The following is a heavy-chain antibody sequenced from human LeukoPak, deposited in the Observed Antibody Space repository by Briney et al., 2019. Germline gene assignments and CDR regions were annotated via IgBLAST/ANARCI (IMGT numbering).Heavy chain of an antibody. CDR1: GFTCSSHW. D-gene: IGHD5-18*01. CDR3: ARDLSGIAGYTYGRGIDY. Sequence: GGSLRLSCAASGFTCSSHWMSWVRQAPGKGLEGVANIKKDGSEKYYVDAVKGRFTISRDNAKTSLYLQMNSLRAEDTAVYYCARDLSGIAGYTYGRGIDYWGQGTLVTVSS. J-gene: IGHJ4*02. CDR2: IKKDGSEK. V-gene: IGHV3-7*01.